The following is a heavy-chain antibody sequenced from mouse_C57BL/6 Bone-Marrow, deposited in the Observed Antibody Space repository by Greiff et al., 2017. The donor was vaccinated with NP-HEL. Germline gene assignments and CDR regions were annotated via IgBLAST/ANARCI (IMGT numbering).Heavy chain of an antibody. D-gene: IGHD1-1*01. CDR2: ILPGSGNT. CDR1: GYTFTGNW. Sequence: VQLQQSGAELMKPGASVKLSCKATGYTFTGNWIEWVKQRPGHGLEWIGEILPGSGNTYYNERFKGKATFTAVTSSNTAYMQLSSLTTEDSAIYYCARDYYGSSYFDYWGQGTTLTVSS. V-gene: IGHV1-9*01. J-gene: IGHJ2*01. CDR3: ARDYYGSSYFDY.